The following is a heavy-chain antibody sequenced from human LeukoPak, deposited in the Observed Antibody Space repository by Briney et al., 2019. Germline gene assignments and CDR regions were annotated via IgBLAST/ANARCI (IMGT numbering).Heavy chain of an antibody. Sequence: SETLSLTCTVSGGSISSSSYYWGWIRQPPGKGLEWIGSIYYSGSTYYNPSLKSRVTISVDTSKNQFSLKLSSVTAADMAVYYCARHESIVMMYSSGQFDYWGQGTLVTVSS. CDR1: GGSISSSSYY. J-gene: IGHJ4*02. D-gene: IGHD6-19*01. CDR2: IYYSGST. V-gene: IGHV4-39*01. CDR3: ARHESIVMMYSSGQFDY.